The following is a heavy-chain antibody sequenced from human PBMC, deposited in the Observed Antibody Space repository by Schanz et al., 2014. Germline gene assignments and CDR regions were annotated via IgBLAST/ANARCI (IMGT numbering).Heavy chain of an antibody. CDR1: GFTFSDYW. Sequence: EVQLVESGGGLVQPGGSLRLSCTASGFTFSDYWMSWVRQAPGKGPEWVANIKHDGSVKDYVDSVEGRFTVSRDNSKNTLYPQMNSLRAEDTAVYYCAKTPREYCNYDNCPNWFDSWGQGTLVTASS. CDR3: AKTPREYCNYDNCPNWFDS. V-gene: IGHV3-7*05. CDR2: IKHDGSVK. D-gene: IGHD2-15*01. J-gene: IGHJ5*01.